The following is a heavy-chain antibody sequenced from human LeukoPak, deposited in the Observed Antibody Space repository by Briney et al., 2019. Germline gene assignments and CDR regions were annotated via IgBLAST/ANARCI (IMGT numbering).Heavy chain of an antibody. Sequence: ASVKVSCKASGYSFTSYDINWVRQASGQGLEWMGWINPNSGNTGYAQKFQGRVTMTRDVSISTVYMELSSLTSEDTAVYYCARLAGPRREYWGQGTLLTVSS. CDR1: GYSFTSYD. CDR2: INPNSGNT. CDR3: ARLAGPRREY. D-gene: IGHD6-19*01. V-gene: IGHV1-8*01. J-gene: IGHJ4*02.